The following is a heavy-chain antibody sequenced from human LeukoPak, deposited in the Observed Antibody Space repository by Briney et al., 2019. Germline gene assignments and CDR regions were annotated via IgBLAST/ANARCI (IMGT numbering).Heavy chain of an antibody. D-gene: IGHD6-19*01. V-gene: IGHV4-34*01. CDR2: ISQNGDS. Sequence: SETLSLTCGVYGGSLSFYYWSWIRQSPGKGLEWIAEISQNGDSNYNPSLKSRVTISLDTSKNQLSLKLSSVTAADTAVYYCARHLAEFYYYYMDVWGKGTTVTISS. J-gene: IGHJ6*03. CDR3: ARHLAEFYYYYMDV. CDR1: GGSLSFYY.